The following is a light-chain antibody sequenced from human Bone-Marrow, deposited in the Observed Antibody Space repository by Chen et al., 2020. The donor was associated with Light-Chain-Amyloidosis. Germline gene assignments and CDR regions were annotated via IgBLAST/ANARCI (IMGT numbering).Light chain of an antibody. Sequence: NFMLTQPHSVSESPGKTVIISCTRSSGSIATNYVQWYQQRPGSSPTTVIYEDDQRPSGVPDLFSGAIDRACNAASLSISGLKTEDEADFYCQSYQGSSQGVFGGGTKLTGL. CDR3: QSYQGSSQGV. V-gene: IGLV6-57*01. CDR2: EDD. J-gene: IGLJ3*02. CDR1: SGSIATNY.